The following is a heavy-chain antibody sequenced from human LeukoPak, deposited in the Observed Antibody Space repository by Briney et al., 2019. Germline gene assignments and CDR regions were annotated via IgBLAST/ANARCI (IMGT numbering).Heavy chain of an antibody. V-gene: IGHV3-21*01. D-gene: IGHD4-23*01. CDR1: GFIFSSHS. Sequence: GGSLRLSCAASGFIFSSHSMNWVRQAPGKGLEWVSSISSSSSYIYYADSVKGRFTISRDNAKNSLYLQMNSLRAEDTAVYYCAKAGGGYWGQGTLVTVSS. CDR2: ISSSSSYI. CDR3: AKAGGGY. J-gene: IGHJ4*02.